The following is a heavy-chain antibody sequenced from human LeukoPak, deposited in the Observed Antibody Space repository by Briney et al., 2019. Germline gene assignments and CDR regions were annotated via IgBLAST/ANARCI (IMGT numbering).Heavy chain of an antibody. D-gene: IGHD3-3*01. CDR2: IYFSGDT. Sequence: SETLSLTCTVSGDSISNSYWTWIRQPPGKGLEWIGYIYFSGDTNYNPSLTSRVTISLDTPKNQFSLKLSSVTAADTAVYYCARRRGDFWSDYYAFDSWGRGTLVTISS. V-gene: IGHV4-59*08. CDR3: ARRRGDFWSDYYAFDS. J-gene: IGHJ4*02. CDR1: GDSISNSY.